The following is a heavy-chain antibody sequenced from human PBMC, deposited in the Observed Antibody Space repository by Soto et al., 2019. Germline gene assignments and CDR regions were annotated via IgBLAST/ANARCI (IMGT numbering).Heavy chain of an antibody. J-gene: IGHJ4*01. V-gene: IGHV3-72*01. CDR3: VRVYRGFDY. CDR2: SRNKANSYTT. D-gene: IGHD5-12*01. Sequence: EVQLVESGGGLVPPGGSLRLSCEVSGFTFSDRYMDWVRQAPWRGLEWVGRSRNKANSYTTEYAASVKGRFTVSLDDSTNLFFLQMNSLKTEDTVVYYCVRVYRGFDYWGHGAQVTV. CDR1: GFTFSDRY.